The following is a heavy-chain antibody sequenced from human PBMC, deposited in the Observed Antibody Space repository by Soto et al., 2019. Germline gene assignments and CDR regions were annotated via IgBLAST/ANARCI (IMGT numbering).Heavy chain of an antibody. J-gene: IGHJ3*02. V-gene: IGHV3-74*01. CDR3: ASFVRVYYGSGSQNDAFDI. CDR1: GFTFSSYW. Sequence: GGSLRLSCAASGFTFSSYWMHWVRQAPGKGLVWVSRINSDGSSTSYADSVKGRFTISRDNAKNTLYLQMNSLRAEDTAVYYCASFVRVYYGSGSQNDAFDIWGQGTMVTVSS. CDR2: INSDGSST. D-gene: IGHD3-10*01.